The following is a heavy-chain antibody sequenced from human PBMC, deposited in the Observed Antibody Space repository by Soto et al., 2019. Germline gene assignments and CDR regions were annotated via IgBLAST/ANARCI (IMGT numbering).Heavy chain of an antibody. D-gene: IGHD3-3*01. J-gene: IGHJ6*02. CDR3: ARDSGPSITIFGVLYV. Sequence: HPGGSLRLSCAASGFTFRSYALHWVRQAPGKGLEWVAVISYDGSNRYYADYVKGRFTISRDSSKNTLFLQMNSLRAEDTAVYYCARDSGPSITIFGVLYVWGQGTTVTVSS. CDR1: GFTFRSYA. V-gene: IGHV3-30-3*01. CDR2: ISYDGSNR.